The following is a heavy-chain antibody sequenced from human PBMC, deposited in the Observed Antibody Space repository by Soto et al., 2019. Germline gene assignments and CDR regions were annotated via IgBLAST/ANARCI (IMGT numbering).Heavy chain of an antibody. Sequence: PSETLSLTCTVSGGSISSYYWSWIRQPPGKGLEWIGYIYYSGSTNYNPSLKSRVTISVDTSKNQFSLKLSSVTAADTAVYYCARDRGGKFQLWAQGTLVAVSA. J-gene: IGHJ1*01. D-gene: IGHD1-26*01. CDR2: IYYSGST. V-gene: IGHV4-59*01. CDR1: GGSISSYY. CDR3: ARDRGGKFQL.